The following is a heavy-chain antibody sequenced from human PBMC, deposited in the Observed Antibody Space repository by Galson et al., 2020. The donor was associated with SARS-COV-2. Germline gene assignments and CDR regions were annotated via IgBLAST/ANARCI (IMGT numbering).Heavy chain of an antibody. CDR3: AKDGDGSFAPYYFDS. CDR2: ISTSGHNT. CDR1: GFTFTKYT. J-gene: IGHJ4*02. D-gene: IGHD1-26*01. V-gene: IGHV3-23*01. Sequence: GESLKISCAASGFTFTKYTMTWVRQAPGKGLEWVSSISTSGHNTYYADSVKGRFTIFRDNSKNSLYLQMNSLRAKDTAVYYGAKDGDGSFAPYYFDSWGQGTLVTVSS.